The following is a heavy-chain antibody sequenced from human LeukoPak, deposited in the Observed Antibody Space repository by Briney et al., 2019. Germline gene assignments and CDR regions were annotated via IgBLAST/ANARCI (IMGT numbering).Heavy chain of an antibody. J-gene: IGHJ4*02. Sequence: PGGSLRLSCAASGFTFSDYAMSWVRQAPGKGLEWVSGISGSGGSTYYADSVKGRFTISRDNSKNTLYLQMNSLRAEDTAVYYCARGDVGYCSSSSCSPLDHWGQGTLVTVSS. CDR1: GFTFSDYA. CDR2: ISGSGGST. V-gene: IGHV3-23*01. D-gene: IGHD2-2*01. CDR3: ARGDVGYCSSSSCSPLDH.